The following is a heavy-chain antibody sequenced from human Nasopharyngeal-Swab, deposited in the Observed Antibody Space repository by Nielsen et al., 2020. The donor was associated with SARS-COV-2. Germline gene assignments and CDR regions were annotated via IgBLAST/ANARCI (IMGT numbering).Heavy chain of an antibody. J-gene: IGHJ6*02. CDR2: IKQDGREK. V-gene: IGHV3-7*03. CDR1: GSTSSSFW. D-gene: IGHD1-7*01. Sequence: GGSLRPSCAASGSTSSSFWMSWVRQAPGKGLEWVANIKQDGREKYYVDSVKGRLTISRDNTNNSLYLQMTSLRAEDTAVYYCAGVGLGYNWNYFDPHYYYGMDVWGQGTTVTVSS. CDR3: AGVGLGYNWNYFDPHYYYGMDV.